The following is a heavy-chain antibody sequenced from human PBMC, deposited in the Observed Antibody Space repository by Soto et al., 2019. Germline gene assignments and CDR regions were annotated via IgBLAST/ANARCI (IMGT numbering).Heavy chain of an antibody. D-gene: IGHD1-1*01. J-gene: IGHJ4*02. CDR3: AEVERYSFSQPLF. CDR2: INGDGATT. CDR1: GFTIRTYG. V-gene: IGHV3-23*01. Sequence: EVQLLESGGGLVQPGGSLRLSCEASGFTIRTYGMNWVRQAPGKGLEWVSGINGDGATTYYTDSVKGRFTISRDMSKNTLYLQINSPRAEDTAVYYCAEVERYSFSQPLFWGRGTLVTVSS.